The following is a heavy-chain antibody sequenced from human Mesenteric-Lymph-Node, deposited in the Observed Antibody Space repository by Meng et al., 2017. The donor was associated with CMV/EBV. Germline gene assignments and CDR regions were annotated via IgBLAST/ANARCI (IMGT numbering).Heavy chain of an antibody. D-gene: IGHD6-13*01. CDR3: AHSSGIAAAGPFYFDY. CDR1: GFSLSTSGVG. CDR2: IYWDDDK. Sequence: HITLRESGPTLVKPTQTLTLTWTFSGFSLSTSGVGVGWIRQPPGKALEWLALIYWDDDKRYSPSLKSRLTITKDTSKNQVVLTMTNMDPVDTATYYCAHSSGIAAAGPFYFDYWGQGTLVTVSS. J-gene: IGHJ4*02. V-gene: IGHV2-5*02.